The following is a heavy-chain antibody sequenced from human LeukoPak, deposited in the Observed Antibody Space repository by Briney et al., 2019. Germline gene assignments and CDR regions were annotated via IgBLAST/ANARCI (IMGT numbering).Heavy chain of an antibody. CDR2: ISGSGGST. V-gene: IGHV3-23*01. J-gene: IGHJ4*02. CDR1: GFTFSSYA. D-gene: IGHD6-6*01. Sequence: GGSLRLSCAASGFTFSSYAMSWVRQAPGKGLEWVSAISGSGGSTYYADSVKGRFTISRDNSKNTLYLQMDSLRAEDTAVYYCAKDWEYSSPWDYFDYWGQGTLVTVSS. CDR3: AKDWEYSSPWDYFDY.